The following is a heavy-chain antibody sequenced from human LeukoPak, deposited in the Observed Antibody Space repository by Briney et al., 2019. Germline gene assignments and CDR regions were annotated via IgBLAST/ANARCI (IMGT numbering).Heavy chain of an antibody. J-gene: IGHJ4*02. V-gene: IGHV5-10-1*01. CDR3: ARLGIAVAATKYIDY. D-gene: IGHD6-19*01. Sequence: GESLKISCKGSGYSFTSYWISWVRQMPGKGLEWMGRIDPSDSYTNYSPSFQGHVTISADKSISTAYLQWSSLKASDTAMYYCARLGIAVAATKYIDYWGQGTLVTVSS. CDR1: GYSFTSYW. CDR2: IDPSDSYT.